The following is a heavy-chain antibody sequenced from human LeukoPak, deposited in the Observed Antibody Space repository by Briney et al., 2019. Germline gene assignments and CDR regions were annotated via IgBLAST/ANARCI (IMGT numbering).Heavy chain of an antibody. Sequence: GGSLRLSCAASGFTFSYYGMHWVRQPPGKGLEWVAFIRYRDSDRYYADSVKGRFTISRDNSKNTLYLQMNSLRAEDTAVYYCAKLGGDYVIWYYFDYWGQGTLVTVSS. CDR1: GFTFSYYG. CDR2: IRYRDSDR. V-gene: IGHV3-30*02. J-gene: IGHJ4*02. CDR3: AKLGGDYVIWYYFDY. D-gene: IGHD4-17*01.